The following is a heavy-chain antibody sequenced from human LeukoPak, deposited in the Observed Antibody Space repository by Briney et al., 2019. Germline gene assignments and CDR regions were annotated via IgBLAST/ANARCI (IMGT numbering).Heavy chain of an antibody. CDR3: AREFGGYSSSSQIDY. D-gene: IGHD6-6*01. V-gene: IGHV4-30-4*08. CDR1: GGSISSGDYY. J-gene: IGHJ4*02. Sequence: SQTLSLTCTVSGGSISSGDYYWSWIRQPPGKGLERIGYIYYSGSTYYNPSLKSRVTISVDTSKNQFSLKLSSVTAADTAVYYCAREFGGYSSSSQIDYWGQGNLVTVSS. CDR2: IYYSGST.